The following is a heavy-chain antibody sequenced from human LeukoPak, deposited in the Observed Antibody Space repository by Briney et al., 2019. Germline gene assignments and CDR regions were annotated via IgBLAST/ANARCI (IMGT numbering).Heavy chain of an antibody. J-gene: IGHJ4*02. Sequence: PSENLSLTCAVSGGSISSINWWSWVRQPPGKGLEWIGEIYHSGSTNYNPSLKSRVTISVDKSKNQFTLKLSSVTAADTAVYYCARFGYSYGSGFDYWGQGTLVTVSS. D-gene: IGHD5-18*01. CDR3: ARFGYSYGSGFDY. CDR2: IYHSGST. CDR1: GGSISSINW. V-gene: IGHV4-4*02.